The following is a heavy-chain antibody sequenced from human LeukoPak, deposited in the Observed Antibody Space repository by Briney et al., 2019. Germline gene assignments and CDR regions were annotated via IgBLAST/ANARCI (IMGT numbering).Heavy chain of an antibody. CDR2: ISPGGQTT. J-gene: IGHJ4*02. V-gene: IGHV3-11*01. CDR3: AVGRDIRVAGPGGYFDY. CDR1: GFIFSDYH. Sequence: GGSLRLSRAASGFIFSDYHMNWIRQAPGKGLEWISYISPGGQTTYFTDSVKGRVTLSRDNAKKSLSLQMNSLTADDTAVYFCAVGRDIRVAGPGGYFDYWGQGTLVAVSS. D-gene: IGHD6-19*01.